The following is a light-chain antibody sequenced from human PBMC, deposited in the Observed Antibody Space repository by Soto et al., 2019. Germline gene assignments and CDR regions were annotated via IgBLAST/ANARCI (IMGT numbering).Light chain of an antibody. Sequence: QSALIQPASVSGSPGQSITIACTETSSDVGGHNCASWYQQHPGRAPKLMINDVSNRPSGVSNRFSGSKSGNTASLTISGLQAEDEADYYCSSCTSSSTFVFGTGTKVTVL. CDR1: SSDVGGHNC. J-gene: IGLJ1*01. CDR2: DVS. V-gene: IGLV2-14*01. CDR3: SSCTSSSTFV.